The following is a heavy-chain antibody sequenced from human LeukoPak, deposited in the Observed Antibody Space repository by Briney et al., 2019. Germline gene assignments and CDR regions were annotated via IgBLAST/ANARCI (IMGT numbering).Heavy chain of an antibody. J-gene: IGHJ4*02. CDR3: ARDYDILTGYFRGGFDY. CDR1: GFTFSDYY. CDR2: ITSSSSDT. Sequence: GGSLRLSCATSGFTFSDYYMSWIREAPGKGLEWISYITSSSSDTNYADSVKGRFTISRDNAKKSLYLQMNSLRAEDTAVYYCARDYDILTGYFRGGFDYWGQGTLVTVSS. V-gene: IGHV3-11*05. D-gene: IGHD3-9*01.